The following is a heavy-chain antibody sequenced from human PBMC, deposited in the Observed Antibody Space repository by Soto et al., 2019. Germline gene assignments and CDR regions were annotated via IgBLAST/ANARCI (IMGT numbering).Heavy chain of an antibody. V-gene: IGHV1-58*01. CDR3: AADMGYYGSGSYFYYYYGMDV. D-gene: IGHD3-10*01. Sequence: QMQLVQSGPEVKKPGTSVKVSCKASGFNFASSAVQWVRQAPGQRLEWIGWIVVGSGNTNYAQKFQERVTITRDMSTSTAYMELSSLRSEDTAVYYCAADMGYYGSGSYFYYYYGMDVWGQGTTVTVSS. J-gene: IGHJ6*02. CDR1: GFNFASSA. CDR2: IVVGSGNT.